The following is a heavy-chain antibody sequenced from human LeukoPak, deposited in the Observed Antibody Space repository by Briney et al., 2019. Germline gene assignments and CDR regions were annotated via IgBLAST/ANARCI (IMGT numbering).Heavy chain of an antibody. D-gene: IGHD1-26*01. Sequence: PGGSLRLSCAATGSTFSNHAMTWVRQAPGKGLERVSSISGDGATTFYADSVKGRFTMSRDNSKNTLYVQMDSLRAEDTAVYYCAKQGGGTHDYWGQGTLVTVSS. CDR1: GSTFSNHA. CDR3: AKQGGGTHDY. J-gene: IGHJ4*02. CDR2: ISGDGATT. V-gene: IGHV3-23*01.